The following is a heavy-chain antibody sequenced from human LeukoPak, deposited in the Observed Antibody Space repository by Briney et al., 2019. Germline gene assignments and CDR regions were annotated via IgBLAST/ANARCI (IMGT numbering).Heavy chain of an antibody. CDR1: GGSISGYY. J-gene: IGHJ4*02. Sequence: SETLSLTCSVSGGSISGYYWTWIRQPAGKGLEWIGRVYTSGSTHYNPSLKSRVTISVDTSKNQFSLKLSSVTAADTAVYYCARDSGELGIEYWGQGTLVTVSS. D-gene: IGHD7-27*01. V-gene: IGHV4-4*07. CDR3: ARDSGELGIEY. CDR2: VYTSGST.